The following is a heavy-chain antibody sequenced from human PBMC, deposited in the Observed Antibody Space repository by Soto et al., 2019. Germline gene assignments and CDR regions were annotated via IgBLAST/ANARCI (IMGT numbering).Heavy chain of an antibody. Sequence: QVQLVQSGAEGMKPGASVKVSCKASGYTFTSYGISWVRQAPGQGLEGMGWISAYNGNTNYAQKLQGRVTITTDTSTSTAYMELRSLTSDDTAVYYCARDGIAVAGTRDYWGQGTLVTVSS. J-gene: IGHJ4*02. CDR1: GYTFTSYG. CDR3: ARDGIAVAGTRDY. V-gene: IGHV1-18*01. CDR2: ISAYNGNT. D-gene: IGHD6-19*01.